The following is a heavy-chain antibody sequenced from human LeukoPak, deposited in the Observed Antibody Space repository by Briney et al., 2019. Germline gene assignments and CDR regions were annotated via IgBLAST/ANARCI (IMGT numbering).Heavy chain of an antibody. CDR3: ARELAAAGPSHWYFDL. J-gene: IGHJ2*01. CDR1: GYTFSSYA. D-gene: IGHD6-13*01. V-gene: IGHV1-3*01. Sequence: ASVKVSCKASGYTFSSYAMHWVRQAPGQRPEWMGWINAGNGNTKYSQKFQGRVTITADESTSTAYMELSSLRSEDTAVYYCARELAAAGPSHWYFDLWGRGTLVTVSS. CDR2: INAGNGNT.